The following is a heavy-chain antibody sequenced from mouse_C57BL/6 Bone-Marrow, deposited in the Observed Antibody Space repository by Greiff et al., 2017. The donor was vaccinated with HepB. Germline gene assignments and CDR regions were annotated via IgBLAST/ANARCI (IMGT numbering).Heavy chain of an antibody. CDR1: GFNIKDDY. J-gene: IGHJ4*01. CDR3: TTRLDARDY. V-gene: IGHV14-4*01. CDR2: IDPENGDT. Sequence: VHVKQSGAELVRPGASVKLSCTASGFNIKDDYMHWVKQRPEQGLEWIGWIDPENGDTEYASKFKGKATITADTSSNTAYLQLSSLTSEDTAVYYCTTRLDARDYWGRGTSVTVSS.